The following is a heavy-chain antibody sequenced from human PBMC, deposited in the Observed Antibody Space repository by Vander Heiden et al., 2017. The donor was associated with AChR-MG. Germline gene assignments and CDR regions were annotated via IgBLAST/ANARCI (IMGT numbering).Heavy chain of an antibody. CDR1: GYTFTSYD. Sequence: QVQLVQSGAEVKKPGASVKVSCKASGYTFTSYDINWVRQATGQGLEWMGWMNPNSGNTGYAQKFQGRVTMTRNTSISTAYMELSSLRSEETAVYYCARGPYYDILTGYYGGMDVWGQGTTVTVSS. CDR3: ARGPYYDILTGYYGGMDV. D-gene: IGHD3-9*01. J-gene: IGHJ6*02. CDR2: MNPNSGNT. V-gene: IGHV1-8*01.